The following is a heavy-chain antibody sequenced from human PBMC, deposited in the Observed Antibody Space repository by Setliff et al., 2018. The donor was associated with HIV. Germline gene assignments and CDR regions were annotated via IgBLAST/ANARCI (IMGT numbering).Heavy chain of an antibody. CDR1: GYSISSRYY. Sequence: SETLSLTCTVSGYSISSRYYWGWIRQPPGKGLEWIGSMDSSGNTYYSPSLRSRVTMSADTSKNQFSLKLSSVTAADTAVYYCASSPAWRSDSGLHTFDYWGQGTLVTVSS. D-gene: IGHD2-15*01. J-gene: IGHJ4*02. CDR2: MDSSGNT. CDR3: ASSPAWRSDSGLHTFDY. V-gene: IGHV4-38-2*02.